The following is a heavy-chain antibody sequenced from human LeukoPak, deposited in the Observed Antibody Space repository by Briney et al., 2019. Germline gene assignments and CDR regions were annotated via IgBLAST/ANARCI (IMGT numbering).Heavy chain of an antibody. J-gene: IGHJ4*02. CDR3: ASREDGGNGIFDY. V-gene: IGHV1-46*03. CDR2: INPSGGST. Sequence: ASVKVSCKASGYTCTSYYMHWVRQAPGQGLESMGIINPSGGSTSYAQKFQGRVTMTRDTSTSTVYMELSSLRSEDTAVYYCASREDGGNGIFDYWGQGTLVTVSS. D-gene: IGHD4-23*01. CDR1: GYTCTSYY.